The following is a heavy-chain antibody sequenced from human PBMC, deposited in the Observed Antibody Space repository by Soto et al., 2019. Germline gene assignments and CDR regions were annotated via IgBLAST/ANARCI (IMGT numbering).Heavy chain of an antibody. V-gene: IGHV3-30*03. Sequence: PGGSLRLSCAASGFTFSSYGMHWVRQAPGKGLEWVAVISYDGSNKYYADSVKGRFTISRDNSKNTLYLQMNSLRAEDTAVYYCAREVDAYDSSGYYHTPPYFDYWGQGTLVTVSS. CDR2: ISYDGSNK. CDR1: GFTFSSYG. J-gene: IGHJ4*02. D-gene: IGHD3-22*01. CDR3: AREVDAYDSSGYYHTPPYFDY.